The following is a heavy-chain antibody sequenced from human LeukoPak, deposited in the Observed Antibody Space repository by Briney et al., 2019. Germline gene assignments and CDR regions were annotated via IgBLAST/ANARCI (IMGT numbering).Heavy chain of an antibody. CDR1: GFTFSNYW. V-gene: IGHV3-7*01. CDR3: ARDLYRIVVVPHYFDY. J-gene: IGHJ4*02. Sequence: GGSLRLSCAASGFTFSNYWMRWVLQAPGKGLEWLANIKEEGSEKYYVESVKGRFTISRDNAKKSLYLQMNSLRAEDTAVYYCARDLYRIVVVPHYFDYWGQGTLVTVSS. D-gene: IGHD3-22*01. CDR2: IKEEGSEK.